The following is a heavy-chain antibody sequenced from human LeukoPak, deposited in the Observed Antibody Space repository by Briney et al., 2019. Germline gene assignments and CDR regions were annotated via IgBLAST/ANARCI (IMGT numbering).Heavy chain of an antibody. CDR2: INGDGSWT. CDR1: GNYW. Sequence: GGSLRLSCAASGNYWMHWVRQAPGKGLVWVSHINGDGSWTTYADSVKGRFSISRDNSKNTLHLQVNSLRGGDTGVYYCARSPLLYYGMDVWGRGTTVTVSS. V-gene: IGHV3-74*01. CDR3: ARSPLLYYGMDV. J-gene: IGHJ6*02. D-gene: IGHD3-16*01.